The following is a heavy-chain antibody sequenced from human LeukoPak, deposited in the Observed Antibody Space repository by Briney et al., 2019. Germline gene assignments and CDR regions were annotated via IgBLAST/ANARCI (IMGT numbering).Heavy chain of an antibody. CDR1: GFTFDDYG. Sequence: PGGSLRLSCAASGFTFDDYGMSWVRQAPGKGLEWVSGINWNGGSTGYADSVKGRFTISRDNAKNSLYLQMNSLRAEDTAVYYCLGNYDFRSGYTVGYWGQGTLVTVSS. V-gene: IGHV3-20*04. CDR3: LGNYDFRSGYTVGY. CDR2: INWNGGST. D-gene: IGHD3-3*01. J-gene: IGHJ4*02.